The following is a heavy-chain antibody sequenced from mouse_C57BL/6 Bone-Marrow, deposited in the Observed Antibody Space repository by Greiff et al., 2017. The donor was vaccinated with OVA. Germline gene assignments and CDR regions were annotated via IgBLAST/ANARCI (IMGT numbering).Heavy chain of an antibody. CDR1: GFTFTDYY. J-gene: IGHJ4*01. Sequence: EVKVVESGGGLVQPGGSLSLSCAASGFTFTDYYMSWVRQPPGKALEWLGFIRNKANGYTTEYSASVKGRFTISRDNSQSILYLQMNALRAEDSATYYCARYEVATDYAMYYWGQGTSVTVSS. CDR3: ARYEVATDYAMYY. D-gene: IGHD1-1*01. V-gene: IGHV7-3*01. CDR2: IRNKANGYTT.